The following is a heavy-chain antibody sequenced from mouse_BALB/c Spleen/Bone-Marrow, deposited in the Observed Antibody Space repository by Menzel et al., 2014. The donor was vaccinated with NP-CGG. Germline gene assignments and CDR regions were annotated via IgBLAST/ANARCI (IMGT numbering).Heavy chain of an antibody. V-gene: IGHV5-12*02. CDR1: GFTFSDYY. Sequence: EVKLVESGGGLVQPGGSLKLSWATSGFTFSDYYMYWVRQTPEKRLEWVAYISNGGGSTYYPDTVKGRFTISRDNAKNTLYLQMSRLKSEDTAMYYCARGGIYYGMDYWGQGTSVTVSS. CDR2: ISNGGGST. CDR3: ARGGIYYGMDY. J-gene: IGHJ4*01.